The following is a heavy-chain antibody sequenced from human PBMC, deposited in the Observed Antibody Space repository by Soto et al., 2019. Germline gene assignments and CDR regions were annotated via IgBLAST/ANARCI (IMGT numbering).Heavy chain of an antibody. CDR3: ARAGGEDFWSGYPPPDV. V-gene: IGHV3-33*01. CDR1: GFTFSSYG. D-gene: IGHD3-3*01. CDR2: IWYDGSNK. J-gene: IGHJ6*04. Sequence: QVQLVESGGGVVQPGRSLRLSCAASGFTFSSYGMHWVRQAPGKGLEWVAVIWYDGSNKYYADSVKGRFTISRDNSKNTLYLQMNSLRAEDTAVYYCARAGGEDFWSGYPPPDVWGKGTTVTVSS.